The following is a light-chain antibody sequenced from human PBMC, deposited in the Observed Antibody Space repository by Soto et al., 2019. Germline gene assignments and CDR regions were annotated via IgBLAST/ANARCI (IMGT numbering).Light chain of an antibody. Sequence: IVMTECRVTQSESPGERVTVSCRSSQSVGTKLAWYQQRPGQAPRLLIYGATTRATGIPARFSGSGSGTEFTLTISSLQSEDFAVYYCQQYNNWPPITFGQGTRLAI. V-gene: IGKV3-15*01. CDR3: QQYNNWPPIT. J-gene: IGKJ5*01. CDR1: QSVGTK. CDR2: GAT.